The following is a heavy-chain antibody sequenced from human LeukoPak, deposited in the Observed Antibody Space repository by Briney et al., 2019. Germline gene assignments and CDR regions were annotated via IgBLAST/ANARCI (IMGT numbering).Heavy chain of an antibody. CDR3: TKDSSGYYAFDI. CDR1: GFTFSSYA. J-gene: IGHJ3*02. D-gene: IGHD3-22*01. V-gene: IGHV3-23*01. CDR2: ISGSGGST. Sequence: GGSLRLSCAASGFTFSSYAMSWVRQAPGKGLEWVSAISGSGGSTYYADSVKGRFTISRDNSKNTLYLQMNSLRAEDTAVYYCTKDSSGYYAFDIWGQGTMVTVSS.